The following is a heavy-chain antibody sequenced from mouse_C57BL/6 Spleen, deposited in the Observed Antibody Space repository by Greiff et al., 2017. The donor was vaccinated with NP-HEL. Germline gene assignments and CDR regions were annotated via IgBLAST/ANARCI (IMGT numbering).Heavy chain of an antibody. CDR2: INPNNGGT. V-gene: IGHV1-26*01. J-gene: IGHJ2*01. D-gene: IGHD1-1*01. Sequence: VQLQQSGPELVKPGASVKISCKASGYTFTDYYMNWVKQSHGKSLEWIGDINPNNGGTSYNQKFKGKATLTVDKSSSTAYMENRSLTSEDYAVYYCEREKYYGSSRGDDWGQGTTLTVSS. CDR3: EREKYYGSSRGDD. CDR1: GYTFTDYY.